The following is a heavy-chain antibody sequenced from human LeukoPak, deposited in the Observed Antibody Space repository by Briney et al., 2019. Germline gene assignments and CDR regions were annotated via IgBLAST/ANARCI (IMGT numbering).Heavy chain of an antibody. Sequence: SETLSLTCTVSGDSINTGGYYWTWVRQHPGKDLEWIGYIYFTGITSYNPSLMSRVSISIDTPKNQFSLNLSSVTAADTAVYYCARGKAPGISPWGQGTLVTVSS. J-gene: IGHJ5*02. CDR3: ARGKAPGISP. CDR2: IYFTGIT. CDR1: GDSINTGGYY. D-gene: IGHD3-3*02. V-gene: IGHV4-31*03.